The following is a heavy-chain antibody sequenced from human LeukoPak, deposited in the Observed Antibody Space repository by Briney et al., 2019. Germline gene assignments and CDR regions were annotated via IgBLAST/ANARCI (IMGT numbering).Heavy chain of an antibody. CDR3: ARGSGSYRRAEYFQH. D-gene: IGHD1-26*01. CDR2: IYTSGST. CDR1: GGSISSYY. J-gene: IGHJ1*01. V-gene: IGHV4-4*07. Sequence: SETLSLTCTVSGGSISSYYWSWIRQPAGKGLEWIGRIYTSGSTNYNPSLKSRVTMSVDTSKNQFSLKLSSVTAADTAVYYCARGSGSYRRAEYFQHWGQGTLVTVSS.